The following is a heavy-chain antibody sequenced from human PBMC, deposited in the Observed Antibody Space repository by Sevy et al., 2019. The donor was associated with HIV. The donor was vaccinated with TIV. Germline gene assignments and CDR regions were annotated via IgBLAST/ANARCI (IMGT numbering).Heavy chain of an antibody. J-gene: IGHJ6*02. CDR3: AKGDRTFYGMDV. Sequence: GGSLRLSYAASGFTFSTYTMNWVRQAPGKGLEWVSAISGSGGSTYYADSVEGRFTISRDKSKNTVFLQMNSLRAEDTAIYYCAKGDRTFYGMDVWGQGTTVTVSS. D-gene: IGHD2-15*01. V-gene: IGHV3-23*01. CDR2: ISGSGGST. CDR1: GFTFSTYT.